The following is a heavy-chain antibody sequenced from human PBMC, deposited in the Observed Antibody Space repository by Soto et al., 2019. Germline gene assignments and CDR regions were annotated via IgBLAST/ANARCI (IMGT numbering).Heavy chain of an antibody. J-gene: IGHJ4*02. D-gene: IGHD2-2*01. CDR1: GYTLTELS. CDR3: ATDPGYCSSTSCYFRAY. V-gene: IGHV1-24*01. CDR2: YDPEDGET. Sequence: GASVKVSCKASGYTLTELSMHWVRQAPGKGLEWMGGYDPEDGETIYAQKFQGRVTMTEDTSTDTAYMELSSLRSEDTAVYYCATDPGYCSSTSCYFRAYWGQGTLVTVSS.